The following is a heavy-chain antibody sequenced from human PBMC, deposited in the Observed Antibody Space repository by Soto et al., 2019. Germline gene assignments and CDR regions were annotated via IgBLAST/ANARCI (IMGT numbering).Heavy chain of an antibody. D-gene: IGHD3-3*01. V-gene: IGHV4-34*01. CDR3: ARFGDFWSGYPQPKNWFDP. CDR1: GGSFSGYY. CDR2: INHSGST. J-gene: IGHJ5*02. Sequence: TSETLSLTCAVYGGSFSGYYWSWIRQPPGKGLEWIGEINHSGSTNYNPSLKSRVTISVDTSKNQFSLKLSSVTAADTAVYYCARFGDFWSGYPQPKNWFDPWGQGTLVTVSS.